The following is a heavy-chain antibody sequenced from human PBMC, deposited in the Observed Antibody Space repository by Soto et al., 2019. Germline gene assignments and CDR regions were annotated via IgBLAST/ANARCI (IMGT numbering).Heavy chain of an antibody. CDR2: ISVSGDKT. J-gene: IGHJ5*02. Sequence: EVQLSESGGGLVQPGGSQRLSCAASGFPFNTYAMTWVRQAPGKGLERVSAISVSGDKTYYAESVRGRFAISRDNSQNILFLQMNGLRAEDTALYYCARKIYHRFDPWGQGTLLIVSS. CDR1: GFPFNTYA. D-gene: IGHD2-2*01. V-gene: IGHV3-23*01. CDR3: ARKIYHRFDP.